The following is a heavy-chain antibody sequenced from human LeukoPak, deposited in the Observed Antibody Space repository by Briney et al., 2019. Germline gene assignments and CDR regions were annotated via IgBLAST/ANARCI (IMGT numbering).Heavy chain of an antibody. Sequence: PGGSLRLSCAASGFTFSSYWMHWVRQAPGKGLVWVSRINSDGRSTSYADSVKGRFTISRDNAKNTLYLQMNSLRAEDTAVYYCATGSSGFGFGYWGQGTLVTVSS. V-gene: IGHV3-74*01. CDR2: INSDGRST. CDR1: GFTFSSYW. CDR3: ATGSSGFGFGY. J-gene: IGHJ4*02. D-gene: IGHD2-15*01.